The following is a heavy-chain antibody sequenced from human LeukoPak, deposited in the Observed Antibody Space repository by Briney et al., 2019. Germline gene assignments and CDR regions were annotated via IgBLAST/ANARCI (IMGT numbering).Heavy chain of an antibody. V-gene: IGHV1-8*03. CDR1: GYTFTSYD. CDR3: ARGYSSGTRAAFDI. Sequence: ASVKVSCKASGYTFTSYDINWVRQATGQGLEWMGWMNPNSGNTGYAQKFQGRVTTTRNTSISTAYMELSSLRSEDTAVYYCARGYSSGTRAAFDIWGQGTMVTVSS. D-gene: IGHD6-19*01. CDR2: MNPNSGNT. J-gene: IGHJ3*02.